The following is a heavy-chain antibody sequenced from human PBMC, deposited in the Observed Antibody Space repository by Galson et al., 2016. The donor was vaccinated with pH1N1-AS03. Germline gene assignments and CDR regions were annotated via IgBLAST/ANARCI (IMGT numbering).Heavy chain of an antibody. D-gene: IGHD2-21*01. CDR2: IYNRGNT. J-gene: IGHJ5*01. V-gene: IGHV4-61*02. CDR1: GASVSSGGDY. Sequence: TLSLTCIVSGASVSSGGDYWSWIRQPAGKGLEWIGRIYNRGNTKYNPSLESRVVMSADTSRNQFSLRLSAVTAADTAVYYCTRGKEKGRVIVPTVLFYFDSWGQGKLVTVAS. CDR3: TRGKEKGRVIVPTVLFYFDS.